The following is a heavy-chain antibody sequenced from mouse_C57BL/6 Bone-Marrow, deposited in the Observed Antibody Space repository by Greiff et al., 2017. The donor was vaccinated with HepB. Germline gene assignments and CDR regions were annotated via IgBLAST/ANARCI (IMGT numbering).Heavy chain of an antibody. J-gene: IGHJ4*01. CDR3: ASRYYYGSTPYAMDY. CDR2: ISSGGSYT. Sequence: EVQLQESGGDLVKPGGSLKLSCAASGFTFSSYGMSWVRQTPDKRLEWVATISSGGSYTYYPDSVKGRFTISRDNAKNTLYLQMSSLKSEDTAMYYCASRYYYGSTPYAMDYWGQGTSVTVSS. D-gene: IGHD1-1*01. CDR1: GFTFSSYG. V-gene: IGHV5-6*01.